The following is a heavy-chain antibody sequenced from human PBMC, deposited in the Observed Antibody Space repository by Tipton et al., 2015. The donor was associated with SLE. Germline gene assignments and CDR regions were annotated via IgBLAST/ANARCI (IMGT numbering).Heavy chain of an antibody. CDR2: IYYSGSI. CDR3: ASFDPDY. Sequence: TLSLTCTVSGASISSYSWSWIRQPPGKGLEWIGYIYYSGSINYNPSLKSRVTISVDTSKNQFSLKLSSVTAADTAVYYCASFDPDYWGQGTLVTVSS. J-gene: IGHJ4*02. CDR1: GASISSYS. V-gene: IGHV4-59*08.